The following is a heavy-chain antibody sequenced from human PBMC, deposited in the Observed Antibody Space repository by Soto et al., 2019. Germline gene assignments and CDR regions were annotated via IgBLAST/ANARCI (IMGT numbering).Heavy chain of an antibody. CDR2: IYYSGST. CDR3: ARHSRVLRGFLEWLSDV. D-gene: IGHD3-3*01. CDR1: GGSISSSSYY. Sequence: SETLSLTCTVSGGSISSSSYYWGWIRQPPGKGLEWIGSIYYSGSTYYHPSLKSRVTISVDTSKNQFSLKLSSVTAADTAVYYCARHSRVLRGFLEWLSDVWGKGTTVTVSS. J-gene: IGHJ6*04. V-gene: IGHV4-39*01.